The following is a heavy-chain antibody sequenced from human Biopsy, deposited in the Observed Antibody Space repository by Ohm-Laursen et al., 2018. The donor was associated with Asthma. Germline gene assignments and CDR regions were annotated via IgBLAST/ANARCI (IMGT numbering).Heavy chain of an antibody. CDR1: GGSISSGAYY. Sequence: SQTLSLTCTVSGGSISSGAYYWSWVRQPPGKGLEWIGEINHSGSTNYNPSLKSRVTISVDTSKNQFSLKLSSVTAADTAVYYRARAGQCSSTSCYNPGWFDPWGQGTLVTVSS. CDR3: ARAGQCSSTSCYNPGWFDP. D-gene: IGHD2-2*01. J-gene: IGHJ5*02. V-gene: IGHV4-30-4*01. CDR2: INHSGST.